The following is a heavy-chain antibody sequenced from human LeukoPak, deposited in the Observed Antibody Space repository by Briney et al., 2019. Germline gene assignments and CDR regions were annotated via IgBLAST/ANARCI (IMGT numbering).Heavy chain of an antibody. CDR1: GFTSSDYY. D-gene: IGHD6-6*01. CDR3: AKRVEYSSSSGGYFDF. V-gene: IGHV3-11*01. CDR2: ISSSGSTI. J-gene: IGHJ4*02. Sequence: GGSLRLSCAASGFTSSDYYMSWIRQAPGKGLEWVSYISSSGSTIYYADSVKGRFTISRDNAKNSLYLQMNSLRAEDTAVYYCAKRVEYSSSSGGYFDFWGQGALVTVSS.